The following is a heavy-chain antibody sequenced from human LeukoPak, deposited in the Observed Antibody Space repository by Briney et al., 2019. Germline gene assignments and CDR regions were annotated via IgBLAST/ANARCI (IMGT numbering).Heavy chain of an antibody. V-gene: IGHV4-34*01. CDR1: GGSISGYY. CDR2: INHSGST. Sequence: PSETLSLTCTVSGGSISGYYWSWIRQPPGKGLEWIGEINHSGSTNYNPSLKSRVTISVDTSKNQFSLKLSSVTAADTAVYYCAGIDYGFDYWGQGTLVTVSS. J-gene: IGHJ4*02. CDR3: AGIDYGFDY. D-gene: IGHD4-17*01.